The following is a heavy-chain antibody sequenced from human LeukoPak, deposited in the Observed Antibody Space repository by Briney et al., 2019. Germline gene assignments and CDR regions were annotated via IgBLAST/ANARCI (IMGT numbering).Heavy chain of an antibody. D-gene: IGHD2-2*01. V-gene: IGHV4-59*01. CDR2: IYYSGST. J-gene: IGHJ5*02. Sequence: PSETLSLTCTVSGGSISSYYWSWIRQPPGKGLEWIGYIYYSGSTNYNPSLKSRVTISVDTSKNQFSLKLSSVTAADTAVYYCARGSCSSTSCNNWFDPWGQGTLVTVSS. CDR3: ARGSCSSTSCNNWFDP. CDR1: GGSISSYY.